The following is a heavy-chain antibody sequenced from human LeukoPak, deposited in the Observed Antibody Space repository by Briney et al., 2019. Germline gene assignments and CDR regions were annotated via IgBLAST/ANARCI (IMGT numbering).Heavy chain of an antibody. D-gene: IGHD2-15*01. CDR3: ATMVVAATYFDY. V-gene: IGHV1-24*01. J-gene: IGHJ4*02. CDR1: AYTLTELS. CDR2: FDPEDGET. Sequence: ASVKVSCKVSAYTLTELSMHWVRQAPGKGLEWMGGFDPEDGETIYAQKFQGRVTMTEDTSTDTAYMELSSLRSEDTAVYYCATMVVAATYFDYWGQGTLVTVSS.